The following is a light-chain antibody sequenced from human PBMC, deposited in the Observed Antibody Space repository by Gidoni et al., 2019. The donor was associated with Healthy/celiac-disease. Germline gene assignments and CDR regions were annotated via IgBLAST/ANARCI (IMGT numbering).Light chain of an antibody. V-gene: IGKV3-11*01. CDR2: DAS. CDR1: QSVSSY. CDR3: QQSSNWPPT. J-gene: IGKJ5*01. Sequence: EIVLTQSPATLSLSPGERATLSCRASQSVSSYLAWYQQKPGQAPRLLIYDASNRATGIPARFSGSGSGTDFTLTIRGLEPEAFAVYYCQQSSNWPPTFGQGTRLEIK.